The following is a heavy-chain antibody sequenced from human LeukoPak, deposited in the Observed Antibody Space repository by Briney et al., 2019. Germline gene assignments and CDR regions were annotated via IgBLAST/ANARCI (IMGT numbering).Heavy chain of an antibody. D-gene: IGHD1-7*01. CDR3: AKDISPFRYNWNFRLFGYFDY. CDR1: GFTFDDYA. V-gene: IGHV3-43*02. Sequence: PGGSLRLSCAASGFTFDDYAMHWVRQAPGKGLEWVSLISGDGGSTYYADSVKGRFTISRDNSKNSLYLQMNSLRTEDTALYYCAKDISPFRYNWNFRLFGYFDYWGQGTLVTVSS. J-gene: IGHJ4*02. CDR2: ISGDGGST.